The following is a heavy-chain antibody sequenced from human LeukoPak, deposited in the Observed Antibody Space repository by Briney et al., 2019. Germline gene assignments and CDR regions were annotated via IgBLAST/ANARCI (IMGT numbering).Heavy chain of an antibody. CDR3: AREIAARHDAFDI. CDR1: GGTFSSYA. Sequence: GASVKVSCKASGGTFSSYAISWLRQAPGQGLEWMGGIIPIFGTANYAQKFQGRVTITADESTSTAYMELSSLRSEDTAVYYCAREIAARHDAFDIWGQGTMVTVSS. CDR2: IIPIFGTA. D-gene: IGHD6-6*01. V-gene: IGHV1-69*13. J-gene: IGHJ3*02.